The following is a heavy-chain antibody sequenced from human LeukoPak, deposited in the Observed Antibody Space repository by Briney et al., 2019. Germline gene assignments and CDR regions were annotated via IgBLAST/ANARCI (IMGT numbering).Heavy chain of an antibody. CDR1: GGSISSYY. V-gene: IGHV4-59*01. CDR2: VYYSGST. CDR3: ARDGYSSGWYTIDY. J-gene: IGHJ4*02. Sequence: SETLSLTCTVSGGSISSYYWSWIRQPPGKGLEWIGYVYYSGSTNYNPSLKSRVTISVDTSKNQFSLKLTSVTAADTAVYYCARDGYSSGWYTIDYWGQGTPVTVSS. D-gene: IGHD6-19*01.